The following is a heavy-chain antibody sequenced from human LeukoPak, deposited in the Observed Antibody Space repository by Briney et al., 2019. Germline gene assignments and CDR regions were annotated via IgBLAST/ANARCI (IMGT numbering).Heavy chain of an antibody. J-gene: IGHJ4*02. CDR3: ASTWNYLYFDY. D-gene: IGHD1-7*01. CDR2: ISYDGSNK. V-gene: IGHV3-30-3*01. CDR1: GFTFSSYA. Sequence: PGRSLRLSCAASGFTFSSYAMHWVRQAPGKGLEWVAVISYDGSNKYYADSVKGRFTISRDNSKNTLYLQMNSLRAEDTAVYYCASTWNYLYFDYWGQGTLVTVSS.